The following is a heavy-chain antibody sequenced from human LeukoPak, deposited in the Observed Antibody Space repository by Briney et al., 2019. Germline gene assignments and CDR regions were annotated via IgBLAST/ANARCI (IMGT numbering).Heavy chain of an antibody. J-gene: IGHJ4*02. CDR3: ARPQLYDSSGYPDY. CDR2: INPNSGGT. D-gene: IGHD3-22*01. CDR1: GYTFTGYY. Sequence: ASVKVSCKASGYTFTGYYMHWARQAPGQGLEWMGWINPNSGGTNYAQKFQGRVTMTRDTSISTAYMELSRLRSDDTAVYYCARPQLYDSSGYPDYWGQGTLVTVSS. V-gene: IGHV1-2*02.